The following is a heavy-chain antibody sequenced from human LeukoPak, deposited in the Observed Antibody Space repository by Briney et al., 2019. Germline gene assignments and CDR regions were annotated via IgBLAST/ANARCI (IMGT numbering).Heavy chain of an antibody. CDR1: GYSISSIHC. D-gene: IGHD5-18*01. J-gene: IGHJ5*02. CDR3: ARASVLGYSYGSNWFDP. V-gene: IGHV4-38-2*02. CDR2: ICQSGST. Sequence: PSETLSLTCTVSGYSISSIHCWGWIRQPPGKGLEWIGSICQSGSTYYSPSLKSRVILSLDTSKNQFSLRLSSVTAADTAVYYCARASVLGYSYGSNWFDPWGQGTLVTVSS.